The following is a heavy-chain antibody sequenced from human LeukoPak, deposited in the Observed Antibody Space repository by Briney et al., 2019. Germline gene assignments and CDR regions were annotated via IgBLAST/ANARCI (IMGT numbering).Heavy chain of an antibody. Sequence: ASVKVSCKASGYTFTSYGISWVRQAPGQGLEWMGWISAYNGNTKYAQKLQGRVTMTTDTSTSTAYMELRSLRSDDTAVYYCARSPAYYDFWSGYYQVEDLDYWGQGTLVTVSS. CDR3: ARSPAYYDFWSGYYQVEDLDY. V-gene: IGHV1-18*01. CDR1: GYTFTSYG. CDR2: ISAYNGNT. D-gene: IGHD3-3*01. J-gene: IGHJ4*02.